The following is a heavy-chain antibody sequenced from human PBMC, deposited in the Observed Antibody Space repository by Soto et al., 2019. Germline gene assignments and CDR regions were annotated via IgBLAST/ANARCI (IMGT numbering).Heavy chain of an antibody. D-gene: IGHD2-2*02. CDR1: GFTFSNYA. V-gene: IGHV3-23*01. CDR3: ARGPYTDSSEWFDP. CDR2: ISGRGDRT. J-gene: IGHJ5*02. Sequence: GSLRLSCAASGFTFSNYAMAWVREAPGKGLEWVSSISGRGDRTYYADSVKGRFTISRDNSKNTLSLQMNRLRAEDTALYYCARGPYTDSSEWFDPWGQGTLVTVSS.